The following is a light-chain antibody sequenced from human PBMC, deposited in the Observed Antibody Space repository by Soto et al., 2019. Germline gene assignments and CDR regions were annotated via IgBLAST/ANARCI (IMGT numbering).Light chain of an antibody. CDR2: KAS. CDR1: QSISSW. V-gene: IGKV1-5*03. J-gene: IGKJ4*01. Sequence: DIQMTQSPSTLSASVGDRVTITCRANQSISSWLAWYPQKPGKAPNLLIYKASSLESEVPSRFSGSGSGTEFTLTISSLQPDDFATYYCQQYNSYPLTFGGGTKVEIK. CDR3: QQYNSYPLT.